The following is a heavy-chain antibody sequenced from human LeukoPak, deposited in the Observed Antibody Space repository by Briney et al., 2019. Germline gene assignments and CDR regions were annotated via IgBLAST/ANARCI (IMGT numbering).Heavy chain of an antibody. CDR1: GYTFTGYY. CDR2: INPDSGGT. CDR3: ARDTEAAQGY. Sequence: ASVKVSCKASGYTFTGYYMHCVRQAPGQGLEWMVWINPDSGGTNYAQKFQGRVTMTRDTSISTAYMELSRLRSDDTAVYYCARDTEAAQGYWGQGTLVTVSS. J-gene: IGHJ4*02. V-gene: IGHV1-2*02. D-gene: IGHD6-13*01.